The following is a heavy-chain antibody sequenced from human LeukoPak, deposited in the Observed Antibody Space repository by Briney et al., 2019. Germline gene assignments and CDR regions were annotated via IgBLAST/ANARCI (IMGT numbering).Heavy chain of an antibody. J-gene: IGHJ5*02. CDR3: ARDHQDDWNYWFDP. CDR1: GGTFSSYA. D-gene: IGHD1-7*01. CDR2: IIPIFGTA. V-gene: IGHV1-69*13. Sequence: GASVKVSCKASGGTFSSYAISWVRQAPGQGLKWMGGIIPIFGTANYAQKFQGRVTITADESTSTAYMELSSLRSEDTAVYYCARDHQDDWNYWFDPWGQGTLVTVSS.